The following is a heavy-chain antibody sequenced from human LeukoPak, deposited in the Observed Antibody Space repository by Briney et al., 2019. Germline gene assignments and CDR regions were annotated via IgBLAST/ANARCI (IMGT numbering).Heavy chain of an antibody. CDR1: GDSVSSNSAA. CDR3: ARAVYSPPYFDY. Sequence: SQTLSLTCAISGDSVSSNSAAWNWVRQSPSRGLEWLGRTYYRSKWYNDYAVSVKSRITINPDTSKNQFSLKLSSVTAADTAVYYCARAVYSPPYFDYWGQGTLVTVSS. J-gene: IGHJ4*02. V-gene: IGHV6-1*01. CDR2: TYYRSKWYN. D-gene: IGHD2-21*01.